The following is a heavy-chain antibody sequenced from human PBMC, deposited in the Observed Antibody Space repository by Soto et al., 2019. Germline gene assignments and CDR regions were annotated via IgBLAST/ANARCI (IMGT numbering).Heavy chain of an antibody. J-gene: IGHJ6*02. CDR3: AKESSSRYYYYGMDV. CDR2: VSDSGAST. D-gene: IGHD6-13*01. Sequence: GSLRLSCTLSGLTFSSYAMSWVRQSPGKGLEWVSGVSDSGASTYYADSVKGRFTISRDNSKNTLYLQMNSLRADDTAVYYCAKESSSRYYYYGMDVWGQGTTVTVSS. CDR1: GLTFSSYA. V-gene: IGHV3-23*01.